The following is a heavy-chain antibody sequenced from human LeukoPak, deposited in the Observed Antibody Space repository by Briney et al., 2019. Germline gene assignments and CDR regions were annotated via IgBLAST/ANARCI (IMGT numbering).Heavy chain of an antibody. V-gene: IGHV3-23*01. Sequence: PGGSLRLSCAASGFTFSSYAMSWVRQAPGKGLEWVSAISGSGGSTYYADSVKGRFTISRDNSKNTLYLQMNSLRAEDTAVYYCTKENANWGFSGTFDYWGQGTLVTVSS. J-gene: IGHJ4*02. CDR2: ISGSGGST. CDR1: GFTFSSYA. CDR3: TKENANWGFSGTFDY. D-gene: IGHD7-27*01.